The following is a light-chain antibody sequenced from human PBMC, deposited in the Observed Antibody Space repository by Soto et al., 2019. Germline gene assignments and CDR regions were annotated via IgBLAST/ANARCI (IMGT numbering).Light chain of an antibody. V-gene: IGKV3-15*01. CDR1: QTVNSN. CDR3: QQYNNWPYT. CDR2: GAS. Sequence: ERVMTQSPGTLSVSPGERATLSCRASQTVNSNLAWYQQKPGQGPRLLIYGASTRATGIPARFSGSGSGTEFTLTISSPQSEDFAVYYCQQYNNWPYTFGQGTKLEIK. J-gene: IGKJ2*01.